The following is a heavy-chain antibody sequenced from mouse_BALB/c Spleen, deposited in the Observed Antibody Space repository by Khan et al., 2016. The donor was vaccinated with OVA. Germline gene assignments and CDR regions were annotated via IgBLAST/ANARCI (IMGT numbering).Heavy chain of an antibody. V-gene: IGHV1-26*01. J-gene: IGHJ3*01. CDR2: VNPNTDNI. CDR3: ARGYDFFAS. Sequence: EVQLQQSGPDLVKPGASVKISCKASGYSFTLYYMSWVKQSHGKSLEWIGRVNPNTDNINYNQEFKGKAILTVDKSSNTAYMELRSLTSEDSAVYCGARGYDFFASWGQGTLVTVSA. CDR1: GYSFTLYY. D-gene: IGHD2-14*01.